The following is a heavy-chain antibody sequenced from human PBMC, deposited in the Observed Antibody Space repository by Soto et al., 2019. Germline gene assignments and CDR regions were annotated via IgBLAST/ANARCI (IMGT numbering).Heavy chain of an antibody. CDR2: MHTSGST. CDR3: ARDEYGYGDSYDS. D-gene: IGHD5-12*01. Sequence: PSETLSLTCIVSGVSISTYHWSWIRQPAGKGLEWIGRMHTSGSTNYNPSLKSRVSMSVDTSKNHFSLKVSSVTAADTAVYYCARDEYGYGDSYDSWGQGNLVT. CDR1: GVSISTYH. J-gene: IGHJ4*02. V-gene: IGHV4-4*07.